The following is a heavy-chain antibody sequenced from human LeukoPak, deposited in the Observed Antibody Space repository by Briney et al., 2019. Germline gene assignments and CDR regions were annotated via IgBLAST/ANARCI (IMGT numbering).Heavy chain of an antibody. V-gene: IGHV3-23*01. CDR3: ARMGGSCYEFLPPYARGDCYTDAFDI. D-gene: IGHD2-15*01. CDR2: ISNSGDNT. J-gene: IGHJ3*02. Sequence: GGSLRLSCAASGFTFSSYVMSWVRQAPGKGLEWVSAISNSGDNTYYADSVKGRFTISRDNSKNTLYLQMNSLRAEDTAVYYCARMGGSCYEFLPPYARGDCYTDAFDIWGQGTMVTVSS. CDR1: GFTFSSYV.